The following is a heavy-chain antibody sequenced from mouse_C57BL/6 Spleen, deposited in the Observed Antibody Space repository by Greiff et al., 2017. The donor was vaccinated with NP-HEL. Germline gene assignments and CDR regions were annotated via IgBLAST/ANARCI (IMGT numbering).Heavy chain of an antibody. CDR1: GFSLTSYG. J-gene: IGHJ1*03. CDR2: IWSGGST. CDR3: ARRVDGYSWYFDV. Sequence: VQVVESGPGLVQPSQSLSITCTVSGFSLTSYGVHWVRQSPGKGLEWLGVIWSGGSTDYNAAFISRLSISKDNSKSQVFFKMNSLQADDTAIYYCARRVDGYSWYFDVWGTGTTVTVSS. D-gene: IGHD2-3*01. V-gene: IGHV2-2*01.